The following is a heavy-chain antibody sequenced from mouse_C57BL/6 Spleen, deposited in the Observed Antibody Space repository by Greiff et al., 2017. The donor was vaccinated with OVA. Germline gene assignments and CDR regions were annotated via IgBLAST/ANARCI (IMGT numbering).Heavy chain of an antibody. CDR1: DSEVFPIAY. Sequence: VQLQQSGSELRSPGSSVKLSCKDFDSEVFPIAYMSWVRQKPGHGFEWIGGILPSIGRTIYGEKFEDKATLDADTLSNTAYLELNSLTSEDSAIYYCARRIPPAEGSTMVTTSDWYFDVWGTGTTVTVSS. V-gene: IGHV15-2*01. D-gene: IGHD2-2*01. CDR3: ARRIPPAEGSTMVTTSDWYFDV. J-gene: IGHJ1*03. CDR2: ILPSIGRT.